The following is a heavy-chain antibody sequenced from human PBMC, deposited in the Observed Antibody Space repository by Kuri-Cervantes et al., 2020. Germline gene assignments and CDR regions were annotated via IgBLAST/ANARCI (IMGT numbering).Heavy chain of an antibody. Sequence: SETLSLTCAVSGGSISSSNWWSWVRQPPGKGLEWIGEINHSGSANYNPSLKSRVTISVDTSKNQFSLKLSSVTAADTAVYYCARDPSSGWYNNWFDPWGQGTLVTVSS. V-gene: IGHV4-4*02. CDR3: ARDPSSGWYNNWFDP. CDR2: INHSGSA. D-gene: IGHD6-19*01. J-gene: IGHJ5*02. CDR1: GGSISSSNW.